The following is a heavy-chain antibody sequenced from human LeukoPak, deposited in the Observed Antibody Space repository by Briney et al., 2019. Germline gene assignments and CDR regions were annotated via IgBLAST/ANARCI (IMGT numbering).Heavy chain of an antibody. CDR1: GYTFTSYY. V-gene: IGHV1-46*01. CDR3: ARDQGVGYYYDSSGLMDV. Sequence: ASVKVSCKASGYTFTSYYMHWVRQAPGQGLEWTGIINPSGGSTSYAQKFQGRVTMTRDMSTSTVYMELSSLRSEDTAVYYCARDQGVGYYYDSSGLMDVWGKGTTVTVSS. CDR2: INPSGGST. D-gene: IGHD3-22*01. J-gene: IGHJ6*03.